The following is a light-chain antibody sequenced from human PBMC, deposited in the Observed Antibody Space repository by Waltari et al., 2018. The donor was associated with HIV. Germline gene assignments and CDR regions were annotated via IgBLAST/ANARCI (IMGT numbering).Light chain of an antibody. CDR2: DYN. CDR1: NSNIGSRY. J-gene: IGLJ2*01. Sequence: QSVLTQSPSVSAAPGQKVTISCSGSNSNIGSRYVSWYQHLPGTAPKPLIYDYNERPAGIPDRFSGSKSGTSATLGITGLQTGDEAEYYCATWDKSLNIVLFGGGTKVTVL. V-gene: IGLV1-51*01. CDR3: ATWDKSLNIVL.